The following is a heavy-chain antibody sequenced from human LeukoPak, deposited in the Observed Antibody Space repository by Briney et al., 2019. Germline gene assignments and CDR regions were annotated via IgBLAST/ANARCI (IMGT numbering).Heavy chain of an antibody. CDR3: ARHHYYFDH. CDR1: GFTFRTYS. CDR2: IWSDGSDK. V-gene: IGHV3-33*08. Sequence: GRSLRLSCAASGFTFRTYSMHWVRQAPGKGLEWVAVIWSDGSDKYYADSVKRRFTISRDNSKNTLYLQMNSLRADDTALYYCARHHYYFDHWGQGTLVTVSS. J-gene: IGHJ4*02.